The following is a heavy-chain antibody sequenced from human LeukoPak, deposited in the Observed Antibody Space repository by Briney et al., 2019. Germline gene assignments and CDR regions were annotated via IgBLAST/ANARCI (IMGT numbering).Heavy chain of an antibody. J-gene: IGHJ4*02. V-gene: IGHV3-23*01. CDR3: AKDWGVPYSANWYGRRDD. D-gene: IGHD6-13*01. CDR2: ISGSGGST. Sequence: GSLRLSCAASGFTFSSYAMSWVRQAPGKGLEWVSAISGSGGSTYYADSVKGRFTISRDNSKNTLYLQMNSLRAEDTAIYYCAKDWGVPYSANWYGRRDDWGQGTLVTVSS. CDR1: GFTFSSYA.